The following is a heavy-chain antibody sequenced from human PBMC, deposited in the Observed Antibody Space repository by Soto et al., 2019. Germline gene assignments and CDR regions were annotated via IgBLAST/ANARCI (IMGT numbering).Heavy chain of an antibody. V-gene: IGHV4-31*03. Sequence: PSETLSLTCTVSGGAISSGAYYWNWIRQHPGKGLEWIGYIYYSGSTYYNPSLKSRVTISMDTSKNQFSLYLSSVTAADTAVYHCERAGPTAHGMDVWGQGTTVTVSS. CDR3: ERAGPTAHGMDV. J-gene: IGHJ6*02. CDR2: IYYSGST. CDR1: GGAISSGAYY.